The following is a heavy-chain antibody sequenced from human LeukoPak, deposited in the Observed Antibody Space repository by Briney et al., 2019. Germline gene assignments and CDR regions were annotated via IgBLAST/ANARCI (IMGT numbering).Heavy chain of an antibody. V-gene: IGHV4-39*01. Sequence: SSETLSLTCTVSGGSISSSSYCWGWIRQPPGKGLEWIGSIYYSGSTYYNPSLKSRVTISVDTSKNQFSLKLSSVTAADTAVYYCARRMATMLAFDIWGQGTMVTVSS. J-gene: IGHJ3*02. CDR2: IYYSGST. CDR1: GGSISSSSYC. D-gene: IGHD5-24*01. CDR3: ARRMATMLAFDI.